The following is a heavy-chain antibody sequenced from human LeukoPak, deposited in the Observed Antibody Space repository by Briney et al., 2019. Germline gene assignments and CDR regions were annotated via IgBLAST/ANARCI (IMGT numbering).Heavy chain of an antibody. V-gene: IGHV4-59*01. CDR2: MYYSGTI. J-gene: IGHJ4*02. Sequence: SETLSLTCTVSGGSISSYYWSWIRQPPGKGLEWIGYMYYSGTINYNPSLKSRVTISVDTSKNQFSLTLSSVTAADTAMYYCARAWATDYFDYWGQGTLVTVSS. CDR3: ARAWATDYFDY. CDR1: GGSISSYY.